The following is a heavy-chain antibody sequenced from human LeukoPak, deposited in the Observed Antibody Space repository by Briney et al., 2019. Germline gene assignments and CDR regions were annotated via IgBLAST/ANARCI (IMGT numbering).Heavy chain of an antibody. CDR1: GYTFSGYY. CDR3: ARGGKSELGTCDF. Sequence: ASVKVSCKASGYTFSGYYMNWVRQAPGQGLEWMGWINPDSGGANYAQKFQGRVTMTRDTSTNTAYMELKSLRSDDTAMHFCARGGKSELGTCDFWGQGTLVTVSS. J-gene: IGHJ4*02. V-gene: IGHV1-2*02. D-gene: IGHD7-27*01. CDR2: INPDSGGA.